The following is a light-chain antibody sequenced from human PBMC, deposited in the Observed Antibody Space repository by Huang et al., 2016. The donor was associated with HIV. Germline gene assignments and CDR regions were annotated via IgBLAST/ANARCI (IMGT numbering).Light chain of an antibody. CDR3: QQYHGIPWT. CDR2: ATS. J-gene: IGKJ1*01. V-gene: IGKV1-NL1*01. Sequence: DIQMTQSPSSLYASVGDRVTITCRASQGIGNSLAWYQQKPEKAPRLLLYATSRLESGVPSRFSGSGSGTHYTLTISTLQPEDIASYYCQQYHGIPWTFGQGTKVEIK. CDR1: QGIGNS.